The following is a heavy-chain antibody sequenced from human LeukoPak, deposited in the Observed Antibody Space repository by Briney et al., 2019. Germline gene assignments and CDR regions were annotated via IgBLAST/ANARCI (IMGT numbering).Heavy chain of an antibody. D-gene: IGHD2/OR15-2a*01. V-gene: IGHV4-59*08. CDR2: IYYSGST. CDR3: ARHLSWGHKYYFDY. CDR1: GGSISSYY. Sequence: PSETLSLTCTVSGGSISSYYWSWIRQPPGKGLEWIGYIYYSGSTNYNPSLKSRVTISVDTSKNQFSLKLSSVTAADTAVYYCARHLSWGHKYYFDYWGQGTLVTVSS. J-gene: IGHJ4*02.